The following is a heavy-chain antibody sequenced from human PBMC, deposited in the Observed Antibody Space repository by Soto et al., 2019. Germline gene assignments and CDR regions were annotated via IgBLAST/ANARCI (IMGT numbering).Heavy chain of an antibody. CDR1: GYTFSSYG. CDR3: ARGDGNSGASIYYYYGMDV. D-gene: IGHD4-4*01. CDR2: ISPYNDDT. Sequence: ASVKVSCKASGYTFSSYGINWVRQAPGQGLEWLGWISPYNDDTKYAQMLQGRVTMTTDTSSRTAYMELSSLRSEDTAVYYCARGDGNSGASIYYYYGMDVWGQGTTVTV. V-gene: IGHV1-18*01. J-gene: IGHJ6*02.